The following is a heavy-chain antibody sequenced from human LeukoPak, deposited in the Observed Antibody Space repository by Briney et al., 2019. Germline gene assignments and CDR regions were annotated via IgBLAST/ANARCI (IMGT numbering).Heavy chain of an antibody. CDR1: GITLSNYG. D-gene: IGHD3-22*01. Sequence: GGSLRLSCAVSGITLSNYGMSWVHQAPGKGLEWVAGISDSGGSTNYADSVKGRFTISRDNPKNTLYLQMNSLRAEDTAVYFCAKRGVVIRVILVGFHKEAYYFDSWGQGALVTVSS. V-gene: IGHV3-23*01. J-gene: IGHJ4*02. CDR3: AKRGVVIRVILVGFHKEAYYFDS. CDR2: ISDSGGST.